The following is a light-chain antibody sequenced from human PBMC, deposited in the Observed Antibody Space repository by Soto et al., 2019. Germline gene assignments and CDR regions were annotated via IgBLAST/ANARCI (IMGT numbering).Light chain of an antibody. CDR3: SSYAGRNSYV. CDR1: SSDVGGYNY. V-gene: IGLV2-8*01. Sequence: QSVLTQPPFASGSPGQSVTISCTGTSSDVGGYNYVSWYQQHPGKAPKLMIYDVSKRPSGVPDRFSASKSGNTASLTVSGLQAEDEADYYCSSYAGRNSYVFGAGTKVTVL. J-gene: IGLJ1*01. CDR2: DVS.